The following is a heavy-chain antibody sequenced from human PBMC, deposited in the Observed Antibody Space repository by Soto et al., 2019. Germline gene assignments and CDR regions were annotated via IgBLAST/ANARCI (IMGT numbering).Heavy chain of an antibody. V-gene: IGHV3-30-3*01. CDR3: ARGSVSGIDAFDI. CDR2: ISYDGNNK. CDR1: GFTFSSYV. Sequence: QVQLVESGGGVVQPGRSLRLSCAASGFTFSSYVMHWVRQAPGKGLEWVALISYDGNNKYYADSVKGRFTISRDNSKNTLYLQMNSLRPEDTAVYYCARGSVSGIDAFDIWGQGTMVTVSA. D-gene: IGHD2-15*01. J-gene: IGHJ3*02.